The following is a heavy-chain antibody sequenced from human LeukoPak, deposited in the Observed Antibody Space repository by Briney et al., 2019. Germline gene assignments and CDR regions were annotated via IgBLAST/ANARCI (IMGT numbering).Heavy chain of an antibody. V-gene: IGHV3-53*01. CDR2: IYSGGTT. CDR1: GFTVSSNY. CDR3: ALDCCTGSRFDH. J-gene: IGHJ4*02. D-gene: IGHD2-8*02. Sequence: GESLGLSCAVSGFTVSSNYMGWVRQAPGKGLEWVSAIYSGGTTYHADSVKGRFAISRDNSKNILYLQMNSLTVEDTAVYYCALDCCTGSRFDHWGQGTLVTVSS.